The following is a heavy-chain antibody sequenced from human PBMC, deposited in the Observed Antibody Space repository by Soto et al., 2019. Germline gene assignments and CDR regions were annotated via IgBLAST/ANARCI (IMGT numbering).Heavy chain of an antibody. CDR2: INPNSGGT. D-gene: IGHD6-13*01. J-gene: IGHJ6*02. CDR1: GYTFTGYY. Sequence: ASVKVSCKASGYTFTGYYMHWVRQAPGQGLEWMGWINPNSGGTNYAQKFQGRVTMTRDTSISTAYMELSRLRSDDTAVYYCARAAGVAAGDYYYYGMDVWGQGTTVTV. CDR3: ARAAGVAAGDYYYYGMDV. V-gene: IGHV1-2*02.